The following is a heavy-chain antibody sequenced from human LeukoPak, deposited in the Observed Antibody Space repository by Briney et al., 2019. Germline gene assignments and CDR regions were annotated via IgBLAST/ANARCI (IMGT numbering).Heavy chain of an antibody. CDR1: GYTFTSYH. J-gene: IGHJ4*02. D-gene: IGHD5-24*01. CDR3: ARLRDGYNEGYFDY. Sequence: ASVKVSCKASGYTFTSYHMHWVRQARGQGLEGMGIINPSGGSTSYAQKFQGRVTMTRDMSTSTVYMELSSLRSEDTAVYYCARLRDGYNEGYFDYWGQGTLVTVSS. CDR2: INPSGGST. V-gene: IGHV1-46*01.